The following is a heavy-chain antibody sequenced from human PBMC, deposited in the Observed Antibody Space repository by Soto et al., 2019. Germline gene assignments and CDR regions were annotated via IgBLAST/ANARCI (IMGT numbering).Heavy chain of an antibody. V-gene: IGHV1-18*01. CDR2: ISPYNGQT. CDR3: ARDGGVLEVHAALDY. Sequence: QVQLVQSGAELKESGASVKVSCKASGYSFTTYGFTWVRQAAGQGLEWMGWISPYNGQTRYAENVQGRLTMTTDTSTSTVYMELRSLRSGDTAVYYCARDGGVLEVHAALDYWGQGTRVTVSS. J-gene: IGHJ4*02. CDR1: GYSFTTYG. D-gene: IGHD2-8*02.